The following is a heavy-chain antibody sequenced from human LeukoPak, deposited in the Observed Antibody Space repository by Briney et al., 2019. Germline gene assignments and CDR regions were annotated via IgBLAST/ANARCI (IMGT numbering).Heavy chain of an antibody. Sequence: PGGSLRLSCAASGFTFSSYAMSWVRQAPGKGLEWVSAISGSGGSTYYADSVKGRFTISRDNSKNTLYLQMNSLRAEDTAVYYCAKDGYCSGGSCFRPVVLKSEFDYWGQGTLVTVSS. CDR2: ISGSGGST. J-gene: IGHJ4*02. D-gene: IGHD2-15*01. CDR3: AKDGYCSGGSCFRPVVLKSEFDY. CDR1: GFTFSSYA. V-gene: IGHV3-23*01.